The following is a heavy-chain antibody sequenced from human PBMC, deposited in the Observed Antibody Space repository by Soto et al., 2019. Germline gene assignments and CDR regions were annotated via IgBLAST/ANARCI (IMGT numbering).Heavy chain of an antibody. V-gene: IGHV1-18*01. Sequence: ASVKVSCKASGYTFTSYGISWVRQAPGQGLEWMGWISAYNGSTNYAQKLQGRVTMTTDTSTSTAYMELRSLRSDDTAVYYCASSALTIFDPAFDYWGQGTLVTVSS. D-gene: IGHD3-3*01. CDR1: GYTFTSYG. CDR2: ISAYNGST. CDR3: ASSALTIFDPAFDY. J-gene: IGHJ4*02.